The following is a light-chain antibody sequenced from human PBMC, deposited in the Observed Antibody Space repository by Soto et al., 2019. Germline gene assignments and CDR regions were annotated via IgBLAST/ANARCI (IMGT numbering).Light chain of an antibody. CDR2: DVS. Sequence: QSALTQPASVSGSPGQSITISCTGTSSDVGGYNYGSWYQQHPGKAPKLMIYDVSNRPSGVSNRFSGSKSGNTASLTISGLQAEDEADYYCSSYTSSSTPVVFGGGTQLTVL. V-gene: IGLV2-14*01. CDR3: SSYTSSSTPVV. CDR1: SSDVGGYNY. J-gene: IGLJ2*01.